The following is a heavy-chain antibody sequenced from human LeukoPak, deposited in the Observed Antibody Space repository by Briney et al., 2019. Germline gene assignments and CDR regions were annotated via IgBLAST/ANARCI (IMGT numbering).Heavy chain of an antibody. CDR3: AASERGSGWYYLDY. D-gene: IGHD6-19*01. V-gene: IGHV3-23*01. CDR1: GFTFSSYA. J-gene: IGHJ4*02. CDR2: ISGSGGST. Sequence: GGSLRLSCAASGFTFSSYAMSWVRQAPGKGLEWVSAISGSGGSTYYADSVKGRFTISRDNSKNTLYLQMNSLRAEDTAVYYRAASERGSGWYYLDYWGQGTLVTVSS.